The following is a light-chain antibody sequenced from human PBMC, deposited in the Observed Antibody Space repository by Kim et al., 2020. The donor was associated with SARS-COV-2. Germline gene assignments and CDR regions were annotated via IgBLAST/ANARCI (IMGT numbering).Light chain of an antibody. J-gene: IGLJ2*01. Sequence: SYELTQPPSVSVAPGKTARITCGGNNIGSKSVHWYQQKPGQAPVLVIYYDSDRPSGIPARFSGSNSGNTATLTISRVEAGDEADYYCQVWDSSSVVFGGG. CDR2: YDS. CDR3: QVWDSSSVV. CDR1: NIGSKS. V-gene: IGLV3-21*04.